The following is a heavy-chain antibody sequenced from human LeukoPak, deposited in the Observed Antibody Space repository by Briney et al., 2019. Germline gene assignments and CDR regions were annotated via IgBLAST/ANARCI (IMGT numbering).Heavy chain of an antibody. CDR2: IRYDGTNK. Sequence: PGGSLRLSCAASGFTFSSYGMHWVRQAPGKGLDWVEFIRYDGTNKHYADSVKGRFTISRDNSKNTLYLQMNSLRAEDTAVYYCAKKRFLEWLFGALPIDANEGNGYWGQGTLVTVSS. CDR3: AKKRFLEWLFGALPIDANEGNGY. J-gene: IGHJ4*02. D-gene: IGHD3-3*01. V-gene: IGHV3-30*02. CDR1: GFTFSSYG.